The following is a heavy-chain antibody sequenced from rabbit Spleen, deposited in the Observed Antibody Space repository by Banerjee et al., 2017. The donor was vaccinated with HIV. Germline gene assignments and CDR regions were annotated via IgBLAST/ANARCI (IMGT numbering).Heavy chain of an antibody. Sequence: QSLEESGGDLVKLGASLTLTCIASGVSFSGDSYMCWVRQAPGKGLECITCIYGGAGGSTWYASWAKGRFTISKTSSTTVTLQLTSLTAADTATYFCARDSGTSFSSYGMDLWGPGTLVTVS. J-gene: IGHJ6*01. CDR3: ARDSGTSFSSYGMDL. V-gene: IGHV1S40*01. CDR1: GVSFSGDSY. CDR2: IYGGAGGST. D-gene: IGHD8-1*01.